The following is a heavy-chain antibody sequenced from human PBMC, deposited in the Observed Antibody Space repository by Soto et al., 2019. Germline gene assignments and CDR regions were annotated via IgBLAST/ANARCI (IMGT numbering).Heavy chain of an antibody. Sequence: GGSLRLSXAASGFTFSSYGMHWVRQAPGKGLEWVAVIWYDGSNKYYADSVKGRFTISRDNSKNTLYLQMNSLRAEDTAVYYCARGSSSWSYYFDYWGQGTLVTVSS. CDR2: IWYDGSNK. V-gene: IGHV3-33*01. D-gene: IGHD6-13*01. CDR3: ARGSSSWSYYFDY. CDR1: GFTFSSYG. J-gene: IGHJ4*02.